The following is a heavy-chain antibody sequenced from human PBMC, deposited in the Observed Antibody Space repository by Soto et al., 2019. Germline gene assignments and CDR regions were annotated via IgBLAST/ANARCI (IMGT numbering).Heavy chain of an antibody. CDR1: GFTFSSYG. D-gene: IGHD2-8*01. Sequence: VGSLRLSCAASGFTFSSYGMHWVRQAPGKGLEWVAVISYDGSNKYYADSVKGRFTISRDNSKNTLYLQMNSLRAEDTAVYYCAKDGPYCTNGVCYTYGMDVWGQGTTVTVSS. CDR3: AKDGPYCTNGVCYTYGMDV. CDR2: ISYDGSNK. J-gene: IGHJ6*02. V-gene: IGHV3-30*18.